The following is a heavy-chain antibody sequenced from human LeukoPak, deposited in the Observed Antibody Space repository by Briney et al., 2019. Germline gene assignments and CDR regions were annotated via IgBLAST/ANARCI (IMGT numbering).Heavy chain of an antibody. CDR2: IRSKTDGGPT. J-gene: IGHJ4*02. D-gene: IGHD6-19*01. Sequence: GGSLRLSCAASGFTLKNAWMSWVRQAPGKGLEGVGRIRSKTDGGPTDYAAPVKGRFTISRDDSKNTLYLQMNSLKTEDTAVYFCATGTEQQWLSLDYWGQGTLVTVSS. CDR1: GFTLKNAW. CDR3: ATGTEQQWLSLDY. V-gene: IGHV3-15*01.